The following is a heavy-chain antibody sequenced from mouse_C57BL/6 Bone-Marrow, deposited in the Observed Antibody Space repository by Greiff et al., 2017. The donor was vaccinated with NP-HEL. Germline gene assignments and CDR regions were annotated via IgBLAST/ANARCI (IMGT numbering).Heavy chain of an antibody. CDR1: GYTFTSYW. CDR3: ARGGITTVVLYYYAMDY. J-gene: IGHJ4*01. Sequence: QVQLQQPGAELVKPGASVKMSCKASGYTFTSYWITWVKQRPGQGLEWIGDIYPGSGSTNYNEKFKSKATLTVDTSSITAYMQISSLTSEDSAVYYCARGGITTVVLYYYAMDYWGQGTSVTVSS. V-gene: IGHV1-55*01. D-gene: IGHD1-1*01. CDR2: IYPGSGST.